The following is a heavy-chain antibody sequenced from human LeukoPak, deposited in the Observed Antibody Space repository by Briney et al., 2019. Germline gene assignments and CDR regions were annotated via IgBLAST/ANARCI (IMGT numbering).Heavy chain of an antibody. Sequence: GGSLRLSCAASGFTVSSNYMSWVRQAPGKGLEWVSVIYSGGSTYYADSVKGRFTISRDNSKNTLYLQMNSLRAEDTAVYYCARDNRGDYYYYYMDVWGKGTTVTVSS. J-gene: IGHJ6*03. CDR1: GFTVSSNY. D-gene: IGHD2/OR15-2a*01. CDR3: ARDNRGDYYYYYMDV. CDR2: IYSGGST. V-gene: IGHV3-66*01.